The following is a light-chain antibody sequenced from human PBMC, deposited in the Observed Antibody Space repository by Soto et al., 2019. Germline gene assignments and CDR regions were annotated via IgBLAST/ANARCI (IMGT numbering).Light chain of an antibody. V-gene: IGLV1-44*01. Sequence: QSVLTQSPSASGTPGQRVTISCSGDSSNIGSNTVNWYQQLPGTAPKLLISGNNQRPSGVPDRFSGSKSGTSASLAISGLQFEDEADYYCATWDDSLNGVVFGGGTKLTVL. CDR1: SSNIGSNT. CDR2: GNN. J-gene: IGLJ3*02. CDR3: ATWDDSLNGVV.